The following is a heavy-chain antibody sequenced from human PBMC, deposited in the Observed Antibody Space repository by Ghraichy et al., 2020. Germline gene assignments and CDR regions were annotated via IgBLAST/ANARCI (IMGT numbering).Heavy chain of an antibody. Sequence: LSLTCAASGFTFSSYTMTLVRQAPGKGLEWVSSISSSGTYVYYGDSVKSRFTISRDNAKQSLFLQMNTLRAEDTAVYYCARGGSGSYPRDDAFDNWGQGTMVTVSS. J-gene: IGHJ3*02. CDR2: ISSSGTYV. CDR1: GFTFSSYT. V-gene: IGHV3-21*01. CDR3: ARGGSGSYPRDDAFDN. D-gene: IGHD3-10*01.